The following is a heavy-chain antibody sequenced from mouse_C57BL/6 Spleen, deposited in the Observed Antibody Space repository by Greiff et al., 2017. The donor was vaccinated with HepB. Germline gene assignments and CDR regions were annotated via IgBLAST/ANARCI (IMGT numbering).Heavy chain of an antibody. CDR1: GYTFTSYW. Sequence: QVQLKQPGAELVRPGSSVKLSCKASGYTFTSYWMHWVKQRPIQGLEWIGNIDPSDSETHYNQKFKDKATLTVDKSSSTAYMQLSSLTSEDSAVYYCASLITTVVAEDWYFDVWGTGTTVTVSS. D-gene: IGHD1-1*01. J-gene: IGHJ1*03. CDR3: ASLITTVVAEDWYFDV. V-gene: IGHV1-52*01. CDR2: IDPSDSET.